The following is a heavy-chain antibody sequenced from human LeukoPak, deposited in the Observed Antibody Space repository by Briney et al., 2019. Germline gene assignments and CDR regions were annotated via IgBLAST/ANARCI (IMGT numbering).Heavy chain of an antibody. CDR3: ASRNPLLWFGELSSPYYYYGMDV. CDR2: IIPILGIA. V-gene: IGHV1-69*04. CDR1: GGTFSSYA. Sequence: SVTVSCKASGGTFSSYAISWVRQAPGQGLEWMGRIIPILGIANYAQKFQGRVTITADKSTSTAYMELSSLRSEDTAVYYCASRNPLLWFGELSSPYYYYGMDVWGQGTTVTVSS. D-gene: IGHD3-10*01. J-gene: IGHJ6*02.